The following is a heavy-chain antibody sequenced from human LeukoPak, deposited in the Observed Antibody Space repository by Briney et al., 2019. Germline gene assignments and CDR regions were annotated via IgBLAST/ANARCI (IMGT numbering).Heavy chain of an antibody. CDR3: ARDRDYYGSGSPPDY. CDR2: ISGSGGST. J-gene: IGHJ4*02. D-gene: IGHD3-10*01. Sequence: GGSLRLSCAASGFTFSSYAMSWVRQAPGKGLEWVSAISGSGGSTYYADSVKGRFTISRDNSKNTLYLQMNSLRAEDTAVYYCARDRDYYGSGSPPDYWGQGTLVTVSS. V-gene: IGHV3-23*01. CDR1: GFTFSSYA.